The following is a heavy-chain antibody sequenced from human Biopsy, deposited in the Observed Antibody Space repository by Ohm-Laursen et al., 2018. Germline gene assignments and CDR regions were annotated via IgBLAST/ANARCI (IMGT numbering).Heavy chain of an antibody. V-gene: IGHV3-30*18. J-gene: IGHJ2*01. CDR1: GVTLSGYA. D-gene: IGHD3-10*01. Sequence: SLRLSCSASGVTLSGYAMNWVRRASGKGLEWVAVISYHGSDKYYAGSVQGRFIISRDNSNNTLYVQMNSLRHEDTAVYYCVKDVKERVGWFGYFDLWGRGTLVTVSS. CDR2: ISYHGSDK. CDR3: VKDVKERVGWFGYFDL.